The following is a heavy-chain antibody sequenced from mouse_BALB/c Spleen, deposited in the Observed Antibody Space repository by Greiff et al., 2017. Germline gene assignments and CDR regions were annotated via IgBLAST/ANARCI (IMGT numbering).Heavy chain of an antibody. CDR3: ANNGSLPHYYAMDY. CDR2: INPSTGYT. Sequence: QVQLQQSGAELAKPGASVKMSCKASGYTFTSYWMHWVKQRPGQGLEWIGYINPSTGYTEYNQKFKDKATLTADKSSSTAYMQLSSLTSEDSAVYYCANNGSLPHYYAMDYWGQGTSVTVSS. D-gene: IGHD1-1*02. J-gene: IGHJ4*01. CDR1: GYTFTSYW. V-gene: IGHV1-7*01.